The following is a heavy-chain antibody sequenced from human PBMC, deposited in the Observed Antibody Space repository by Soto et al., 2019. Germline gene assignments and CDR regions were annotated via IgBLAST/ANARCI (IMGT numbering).Heavy chain of an antibody. V-gene: IGHV1-69*02. Sequence: ASVKVSCKASGGTFSSYTISWVRQAPGQGLEWMGRIIPILGIANYAQKFQGRVTITADKSTSTAYMELSSLRSEDTAVYYCASGQQLARGWFDPWGQGTLVTVSS. J-gene: IGHJ5*02. CDR2: IIPILGIA. CDR3: ASGQQLARGWFDP. D-gene: IGHD6-13*01. CDR1: GGTFSSYT.